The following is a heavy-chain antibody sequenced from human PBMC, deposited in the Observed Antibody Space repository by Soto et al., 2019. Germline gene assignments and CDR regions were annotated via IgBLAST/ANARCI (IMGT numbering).Heavy chain of an antibody. J-gene: IGHJ4*02. D-gene: IGHD5-12*01. CDR1: GGSISSGDCS. V-gene: IGHV4-30-4*01. CDR2: IYSSGST. Sequence: SVTLSLTCTVSGGSISSGDCSWSWIRQPPGKGLEWIGYIYSSGSTYYNPSLNSRVTISVDTSKTQFSLKLSSVTAADTAVYYCARERMATIINWGQGTLVTVSS. CDR3: ARERMATIIN.